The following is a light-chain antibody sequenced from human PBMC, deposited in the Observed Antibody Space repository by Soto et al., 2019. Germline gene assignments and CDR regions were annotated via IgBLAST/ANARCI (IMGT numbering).Light chain of an antibody. Sequence: DLQMTQSPSTLSASVGDTVTITCRASQSISFWLAWYQQKPGKAPKLLIYGASTLENGVPSRFSGGGSETEFTLTINSLQPDDFATYYCQQYNSYWGTFGQVTNADIK. J-gene: IGKJ1*01. V-gene: IGKV1-5*01. CDR2: GAS. CDR1: QSISFW. CDR3: QQYNSYWGT.